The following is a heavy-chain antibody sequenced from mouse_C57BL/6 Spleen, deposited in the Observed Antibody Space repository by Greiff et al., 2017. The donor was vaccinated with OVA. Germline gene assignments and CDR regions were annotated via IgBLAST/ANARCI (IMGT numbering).Heavy chain of an antibody. CDR1: GFTFSSYA. J-gene: IGHJ2*01. CDR3: TRGIYYGSEGGDYFDY. D-gene: IGHD1-1*01. Sequence: EVKVVESGEGLVKPGGSLKLSCAASGFTFSSYAMSWVRQTPEKRLEWVAYISSGGDYIYYADTVKGRFTISRDNARNTLYLQMSSLKSEDTAMYYCTRGIYYGSEGGDYFDYWGQGTTLTVSS. V-gene: IGHV5-9-1*02. CDR2: ISSGGDYI.